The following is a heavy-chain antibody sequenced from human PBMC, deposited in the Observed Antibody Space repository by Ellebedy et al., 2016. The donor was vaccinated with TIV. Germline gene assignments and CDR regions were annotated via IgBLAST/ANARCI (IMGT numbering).Heavy chain of an antibody. CDR3: ARDLGIGYFDS. CDR2: IKQDGSEK. J-gene: IGHJ4*02. CDR1: GFTFSSYW. D-gene: IGHD7-27*01. Sequence: GGSLRLXXAASGFTFSSYWMSWVRQAPGKGLEWVANIKQDGSEKYYVDSVKGRFTISRDNAKNSLYLQMNSLRAEDTAVYYCARDLGIGYFDSWGRGTLVTVSS. V-gene: IGHV3-7*03.